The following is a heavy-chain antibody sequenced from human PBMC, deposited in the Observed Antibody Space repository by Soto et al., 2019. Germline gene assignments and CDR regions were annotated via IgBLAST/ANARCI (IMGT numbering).Heavy chain of an antibody. CDR1: GDSVSSNSAA. D-gene: IGHD3-22*01. V-gene: IGHV6-1*01. CDR2: TYYRSKWYN. J-gene: IGHJ4*02. CDR3: ARDHEGYYDSSGYYVPGYYFDY. Sequence: SQTLSLTFVISGDSVSSNSAAWNWIRQSPSRGLEWLGRTYYRSKWYNDYAVSVKSRITINPDTSKNQFSLQLNSVTPEDTAVCYCARDHEGYYDSSGYYVPGYYFDYWGQGTLVTVSS.